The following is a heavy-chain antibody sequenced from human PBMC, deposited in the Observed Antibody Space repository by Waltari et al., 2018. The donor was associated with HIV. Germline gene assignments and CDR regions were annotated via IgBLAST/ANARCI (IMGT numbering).Heavy chain of an antibody. D-gene: IGHD3-10*02. J-gene: IGHJ6*02. V-gene: IGHV3-74*03. CDR2: VVPEGNGM. CDR1: EFSFSDHW. CDR3: VRDGRTTVDYVYHGMDV. Sequence: VESGGGLVQPGGSLRLSCAASEFSFSDHWMHWVRQVPGQVLEWVALVVPEGNGMVYADSVRGRFTISRDNAKSVMFLQMSSLRGEDTAVYHCVRDGRTTVDYVYHGMDVWGRGTTVSVTS.